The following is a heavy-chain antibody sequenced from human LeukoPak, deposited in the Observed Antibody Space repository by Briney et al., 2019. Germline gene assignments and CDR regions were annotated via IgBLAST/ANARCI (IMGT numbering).Heavy chain of an antibody. D-gene: IGHD5-12*01. CDR3: ARGGWRGKTYDY. CDR1: DGSISNNNW. Sequence: KPSETLSLTCTVSDGSISNNNWWTWVRQPPGKGLEWIGEIHHSGSYNYNPSLKSRVNITVDKSKKQFSLTLTSVTAADTAVYYCARGGWRGKTYDYWGQGTLVTVSS. CDR2: IHHSGSY. J-gene: IGHJ4*02. V-gene: IGHV4-4*02.